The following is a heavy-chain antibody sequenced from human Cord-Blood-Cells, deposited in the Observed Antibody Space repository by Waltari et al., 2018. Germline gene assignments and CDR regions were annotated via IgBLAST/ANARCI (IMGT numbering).Heavy chain of an antibody. CDR3: ARDVGDDTVTTFWFDP. CDR1: GGPISRGGYY. V-gene: IGHV4-31*03. J-gene: IGHJ5*02. D-gene: IGHD4-17*01. Sequence: QVQLQESGPGLVKPSQTLSLTCTVSGGPISRGGYYWSWNRQHPGKGLEWIGYIYYSGSTYYNPSLKSRVTISVDTSKNQFSLKLSSVTAADTAVYYCARDVGDDTVTTFWFDPWGQGTLVTVSS. CDR2: IYYSGST.